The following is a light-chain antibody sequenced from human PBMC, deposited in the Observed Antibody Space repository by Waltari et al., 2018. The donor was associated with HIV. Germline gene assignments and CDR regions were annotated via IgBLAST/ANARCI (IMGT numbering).Light chain of an antibody. J-gene: IGLJ2*01. CDR3: CSYAGIYTFL. CDR2: DGT. Sequence: QSALTQPRSVSGSPGQSVTISCTGTSSDVGGYNYVSWYQQHPGKAPKLMIYDGTKRPSGVPDRFSGSKSGNTASLTISGLQAEDEADYYCCSYAGIYTFLFGGGTKLTVL. CDR1: SSDVGGYNY. V-gene: IGLV2-11*01.